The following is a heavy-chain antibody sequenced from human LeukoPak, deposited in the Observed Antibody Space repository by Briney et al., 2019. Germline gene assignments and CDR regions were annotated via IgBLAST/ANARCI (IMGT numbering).Heavy chain of an antibody. D-gene: IGHD3-10*01. CDR2: ISSSSSTI. CDR3: ARDRGFGELLRPIDY. J-gene: IGHJ4*02. Sequence: PGGSLRLSCAASGFTFSSYSMNWVRQAPGKGLEWVSYISSSSSTIYYADSVKGRFTISRDNAKNSLYLQMNSLRAEDTAVYYCARDRGFGELLRPIDYWGQGTLVTVSS. V-gene: IGHV3-48*04. CDR1: GFTFSSYS.